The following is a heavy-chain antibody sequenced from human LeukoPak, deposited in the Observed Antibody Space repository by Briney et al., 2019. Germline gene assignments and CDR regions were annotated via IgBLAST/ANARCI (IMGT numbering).Heavy chain of an antibody. Sequence: SETLSLTCTVSGGSISSSSYYWGWIRQPPGKGLEWIGIIYYSGSTYYNPSLKSRVTMSVDTSKNQFSLKLSSVTAADTAVYYCARAISSREYQLLRYFDLWGRGTLVTVSS. V-gene: IGHV4-39*07. CDR3: ARAISSREYQLLRYFDL. D-gene: IGHD2-2*01. CDR1: GGSISSSSYY. J-gene: IGHJ2*01. CDR2: IYYSGST.